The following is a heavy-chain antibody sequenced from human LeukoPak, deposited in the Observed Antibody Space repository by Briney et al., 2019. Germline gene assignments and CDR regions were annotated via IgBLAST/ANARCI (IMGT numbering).Heavy chain of an antibody. CDR3: ARQDGYNLGCFDY. J-gene: IGHJ4*02. V-gene: IGHV4-61*05. CDR1: GGSISSSSYY. CDR2: IYYSGST. Sequence: SETLSLTCTVSGGSISSSSYYWGWIRQPPGKGLEWIGYIYYSGSTNYNPSLKSRVTISVDTSKNQFSLKLSSVTAADTAVYYGARQDGYNLGCFDYWGQGTLVTVSS. D-gene: IGHD5-24*01.